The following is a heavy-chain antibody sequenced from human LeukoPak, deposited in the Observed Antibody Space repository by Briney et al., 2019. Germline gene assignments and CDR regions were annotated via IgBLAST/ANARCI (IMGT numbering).Heavy chain of an antibody. CDR2: MDYGGSP. V-gene: IGHV4-59*01. J-gene: IGHJ4*02. Sequence: PSETLSLTYTVSGGSIDNYYWRSIRQPARNGLEWIVFMDYGGSPRYNPSLQSRVTISVDTSKNQCSLRLNSVTAADSAVYYCARAALGFCSGGTCPYYFDHWGQGTLVTVSS. CDR3: ARAALGFCSGGTCPYYFDH. D-gene: IGHD2-15*01. CDR1: GGSIDNYY.